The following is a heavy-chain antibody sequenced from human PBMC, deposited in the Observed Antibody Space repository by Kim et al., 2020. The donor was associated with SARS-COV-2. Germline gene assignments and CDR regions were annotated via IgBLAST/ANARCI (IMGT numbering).Heavy chain of an antibody. D-gene: IGHD1-26*01. V-gene: IGHV3-21*04. CDR2: ISSSSSYI. CDR1: GFTFSSYS. J-gene: IGHJ4*02. Sequence: WGSLRLSCAASGFTFSSYSMNWVRQAPGKGLEWVSSISSSSSYIYYADSVKGRFTISRDNAKNSLYLQMNSLRAEDTAVYYCARRSGSYYADFDYWGQGTLVTVSS. CDR3: ARRSGSYYADFDY.